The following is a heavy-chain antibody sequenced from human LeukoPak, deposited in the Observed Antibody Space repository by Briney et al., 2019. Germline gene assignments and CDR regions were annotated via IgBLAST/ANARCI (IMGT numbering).Heavy chain of an antibody. J-gene: IGHJ4*02. Sequence: GGSLTLSCAATGFTFRSYSMTWVRQAPGKGLEWVANIKRDGSEKYYADSVKGRFTISRDNPKNTLYLQMNSLSAEDTAVYYCAKGRELPSNFDYWGQGTLVTVSS. V-gene: IGHV3-7*01. CDR1: GFTFRSYS. CDR2: IKRDGSEK. D-gene: IGHD3-10*01. CDR3: AKGRELPSNFDY.